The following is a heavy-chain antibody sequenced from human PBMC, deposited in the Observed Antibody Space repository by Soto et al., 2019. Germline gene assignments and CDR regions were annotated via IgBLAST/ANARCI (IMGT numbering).Heavy chain of an antibody. CDR1: GFTFSSYG. CDR2: ISYDGSNK. CDR3: AKLSREPPGSDY. D-gene: IGHD1-1*01. Sequence: GSLRLSCAASGFTFSSYGMHWVRQAPGKGLEWVAVISYDGSNKYYADSVKGRFTISRDNSKNTLYLQMNSLRAEDTAVYYCAKLSREPPGSDYWGQGTLVTVSS. V-gene: IGHV3-30*18. J-gene: IGHJ4*02.